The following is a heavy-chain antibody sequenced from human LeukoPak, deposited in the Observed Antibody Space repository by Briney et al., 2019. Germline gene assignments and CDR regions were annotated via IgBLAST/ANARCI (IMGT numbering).Heavy chain of an antibody. D-gene: IGHD3-22*01. V-gene: IGHV1-2*06. CDR1: GYTFTDYY. J-gene: IGHJ4*02. Sequence: ASVKVSCKASGYTFTDYYMHWVRQAPGQGLEWMGRINPNSGGTNYAQKFQGRVTMTRDTSISTAYMELSRLRSDDTAVYYCARVYYYDSSGYYFSYWGQGTLVTVSS. CDR2: INPNSGGT. CDR3: ARVYYYDSSGYYFSY.